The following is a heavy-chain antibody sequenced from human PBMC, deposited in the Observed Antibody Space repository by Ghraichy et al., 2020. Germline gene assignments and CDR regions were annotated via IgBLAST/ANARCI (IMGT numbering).Heavy chain of an antibody. CDR2: INPSGGST. J-gene: IGHJ6*01. V-gene: IGHV1-46*01. CDR3: ATLPYYDFWSGFYYGMDV. CDR1: GYTFTSYY. Sequence: ASLKVSCKASGYTFTSYYMHWVRQAPGQGLEWMGIINPSGGSTSYAQKFQGRVTMTRDTSTSTVYMELSSLRSEDTAVYYCATLPYYDFWSGFYYGMDVWGQGTTVTVPS. D-gene: IGHD3-3*01.